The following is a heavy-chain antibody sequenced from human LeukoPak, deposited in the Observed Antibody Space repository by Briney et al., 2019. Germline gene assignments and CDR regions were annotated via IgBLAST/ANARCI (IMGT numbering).Heavy chain of an antibody. CDR2: IIPIFGTA. Sequence: ASVKVSCKASGGTFISYAISWVRQAPGQGLEWMGGIIPIFGTANYAQKFQGRVTITADESTSTAYMELSSLRSEDTAVYYCARDPHPDTAMVYWGQGTLVTVSS. CDR3: ARDPHPDTAMVY. J-gene: IGHJ4*02. D-gene: IGHD5-18*01. CDR1: GGTFISYA. V-gene: IGHV1-69*13.